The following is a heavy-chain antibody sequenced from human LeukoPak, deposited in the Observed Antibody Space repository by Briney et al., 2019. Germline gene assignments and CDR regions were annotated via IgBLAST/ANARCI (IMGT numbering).Heavy chain of an antibody. Sequence: GGSLRLSCAASGFTFSSYWMSWGRQAPGKGLEWVALISGSGSRGSGITGGNTYYADSVKGRFSISRDDSQNTVYLQMNSLRVEDTATYFCAKGRCGDSSCWYFDAWAKGTRVTVSP. D-gene: IGHD6-13*01. J-gene: IGHJ4*02. V-gene: IGHV3-23*01. CDR2: ISGSGSRGSGITGGNT. CDR3: AKGRCGDSSCWYFDA. CDR1: GFTFSSYW.